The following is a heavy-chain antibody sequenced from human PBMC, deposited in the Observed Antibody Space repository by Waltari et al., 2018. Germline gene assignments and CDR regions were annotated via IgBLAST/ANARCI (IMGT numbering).Heavy chain of an antibody. V-gene: IGHV1-24*01. J-gene: IGHJ4*02. Sequence: QVQLVPSGAAVKKPGASVKVPCQVSGSTLPQLPMHWVRPPPGKGLAWMGGFDPEDGETIYAQKFQGRVTMTEDTSTDTAYMELSSLRSEDTAVYYCATAVVPAATETESFDYWGQGTLVTVSS. CDR1: GSTLPQLP. CDR3: ATAVVPAATETESFDY. D-gene: IGHD2-2*01. CDR2: FDPEDGET.